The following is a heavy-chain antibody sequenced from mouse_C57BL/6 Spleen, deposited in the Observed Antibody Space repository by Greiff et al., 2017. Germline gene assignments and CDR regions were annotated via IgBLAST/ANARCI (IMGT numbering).Heavy chain of an antibody. CDR3: TRETAQARFDY. J-gene: IGHJ2*01. Sequence: QVQLQQSGAELVRPGASVTLSCKASGYTFTDYEMHWVKQTPVHGLEWIGAIDPETGGTAYNQKFKGKAILTADKSSSTAYMELRSLKSEDSAVYYCTRETAQARFDYWGQGTTLTVSS. V-gene: IGHV1-15*01. D-gene: IGHD3-2*02. CDR1: GYTFTDYE. CDR2: IDPETGGT.